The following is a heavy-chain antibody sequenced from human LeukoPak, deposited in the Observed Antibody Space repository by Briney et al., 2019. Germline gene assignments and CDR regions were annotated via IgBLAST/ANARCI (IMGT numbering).Heavy chain of an antibody. D-gene: IGHD6-19*01. CDR1: GFTFSSYA. Sequence: PGGSLRLSCAASGFTFSSYAMHWVRQAPGKGLEWVAVISYDGSNKYYADSVKGRFTISRDNSKNTLYLQKNSLRAEDTAVYYCARDLRAQYSSGWLNYYYYYGMDVWGQGTTVTVSS. J-gene: IGHJ6*02. CDR3: ARDLRAQYSSGWLNYYYYYGMDV. CDR2: ISYDGSNK. V-gene: IGHV3-30-3*01.